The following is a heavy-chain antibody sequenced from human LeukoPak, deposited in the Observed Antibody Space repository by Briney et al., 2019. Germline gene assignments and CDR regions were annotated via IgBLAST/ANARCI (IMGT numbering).Heavy chain of an antibody. Sequence: SETLSLTCAVYGGSFSGYYWSWILQPPGKGLEWIGEINHSGSTNYNPSLKSRVTISVDTSKNQFSLKLSSVTAADTAVYYCAITYYDFWSGYGLDYWGQGTLVTVSS. J-gene: IGHJ4*02. CDR2: INHSGST. CDR1: GGSFSGYY. D-gene: IGHD3-3*01. V-gene: IGHV4-34*01. CDR3: AITYYDFWSGYGLDY.